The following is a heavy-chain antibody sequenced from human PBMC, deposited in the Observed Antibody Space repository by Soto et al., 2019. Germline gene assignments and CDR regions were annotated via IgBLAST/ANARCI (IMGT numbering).Heavy chain of an antibody. Sequence: QVQLVQSGAEVKKPGSSVKVSCKASGGTFSSYTISWVRQAPGQGLEWMGRIIPILGIANYAQKFQGRVTITANKSTSTAYMELSSLRSEDTAVYYCARHSNDYYYYMDVWGKGTTVTVSS. CDR1: GGTFSSYT. CDR3: ARHSNDYYYYMDV. D-gene: IGHD4-4*01. J-gene: IGHJ6*03. CDR2: IIPILGIA. V-gene: IGHV1-69*02.